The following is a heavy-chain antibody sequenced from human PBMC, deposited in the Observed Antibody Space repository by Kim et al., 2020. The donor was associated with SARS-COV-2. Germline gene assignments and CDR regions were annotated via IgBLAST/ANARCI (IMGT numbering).Heavy chain of an antibody. D-gene: IGHD3-22*01. CDR1: GYSFTSYW. CDR3: ARVTYYYDSSGYYPYYFDY. Sequence: GESLKISCKGSGYSFTSYWISWVRQMPGKGLEWMGRIDPSDSYTNYSPSFQGHVTTSADKSISTAYLQWSSLKASDTAMYYCARVTYYYDSSGYYPYYFDYWGQGTLVTVSS. CDR2: IDPSDSYT. J-gene: IGHJ4*02. V-gene: IGHV5-10-1*01.